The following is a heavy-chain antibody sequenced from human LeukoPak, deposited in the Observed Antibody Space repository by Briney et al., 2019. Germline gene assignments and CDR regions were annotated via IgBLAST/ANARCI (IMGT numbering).Heavy chain of an antibody. D-gene: IGHD6-6*01. CDR1: GFSFSGHW. CDR3: ARGPNSNWSGLDF. Sequence: GGSLRLSCTASGFSFSGHWMHWARQLPGKGLVWVSRISPTGSTTSYADSVKGRLTVSRDNAKNTLYLQVNNLRAEDTAVYYCARGPNSNWSGLDFWGQGTLLTVSS. V-gene: IGHV3-74*01. J-gene: IGHJ4*02. CDR2: ISPTGSTT.